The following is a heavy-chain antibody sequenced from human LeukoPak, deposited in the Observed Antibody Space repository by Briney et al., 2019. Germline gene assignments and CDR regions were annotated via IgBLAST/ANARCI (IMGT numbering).Heavy chain of an antibody. CDR3: ARDTNETPSGWYYFDY. V-gene: IGHV4-59*01. CDR2: IYYSGST. J-gene: IGHJ4*02. D-gene: IGHD6-19*01. Sequence: PSETLSLTCTVSGGSISSYYWSWIRQPPGKGLEWIGYIYYSGSTNYNPSLKSRVTISVDTSKNQFSLKLSSVTAADTAVYYCARDTNETPSGWYYFDYWGQGTLVTVSS. CDR1: GGSISSYY.